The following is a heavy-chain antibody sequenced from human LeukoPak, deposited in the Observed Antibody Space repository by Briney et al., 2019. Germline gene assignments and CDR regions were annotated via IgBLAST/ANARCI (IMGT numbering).Heavy chain of an antibody. V-gene: IGHV3-48*02. Sequence: GGSLRLSCAASASTFSTYSMNWVRQAPGKGLDWVSYISSDSSTIYYADSVKGRFTISRDNAKNSLHLQMNSLRDEDTALYYCARDVSLVDWGQGTLVTVSS. CDR2: ISSDSSTI. CDR1: ASTFSTYS. J-gene: IGHJ4*02. CDR3: ARDVSLVD.